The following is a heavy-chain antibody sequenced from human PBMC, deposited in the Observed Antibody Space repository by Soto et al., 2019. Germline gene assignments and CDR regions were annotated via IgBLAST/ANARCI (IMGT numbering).Heavy chain of an antibody. CDR2: IIPIFGTA. J-gene: IGHJ6*02. Sequence: GASVKVSCKASGGTFSSYAISWVRQAPGQGLEWMGGIIPIFGTANYAQKFQGRVTITADKSTSTAYMELSSLGSEDTAVYYCARDWRAVVPAANGYSSSPLVAVGVWGQGTTVTVSS. CDR1: GGTFSSYA. D-gene: IGHD2-2*01. V-gene: IGHV1-69*06. CDR3: ARDWRAVVPAANGYSSSPLVAVGV.